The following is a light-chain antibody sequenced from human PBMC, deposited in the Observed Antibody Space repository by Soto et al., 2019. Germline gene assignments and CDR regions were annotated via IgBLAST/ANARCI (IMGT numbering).Light chain of an antibody. CDR1: QGLGSR. CDR2: DAS. V-gene: IGKV3-15*01. J-gene: IGKJ2*01. CDR3: QHYHGWVKA. Sequence: EIVMTQSPATLSVSPGGTATLSCRASQGLGSRLAWYQQKPGQAPRLLIYDASTRATGVPDRFSGSESETEFTLTIISLQSEDFAVYYCQHYHGWVKAFGQGTKLEIK.